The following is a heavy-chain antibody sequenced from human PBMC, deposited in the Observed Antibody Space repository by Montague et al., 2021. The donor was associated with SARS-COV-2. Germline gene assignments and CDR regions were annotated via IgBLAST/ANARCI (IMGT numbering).Heavy chain of an antibody. CDR1: GGSTSNY. V-gene: IGHV4-59*01. J-gene: IGHJ4*02. CDR2: IFYTGST. D-gene: IGHD2-15*01. CDR3: ARAQNICFIANCVNYFDL. Sequence: SETLSLTCSVSGGSTSNYWTWIRQSPGKGLQWIGYIFYTGSTKFNPSLKSRVSMSLDTSKNHLSLRLSAVTAADTARYYCARAQNICFIANCVNYFDLWGLGALVTVSS.